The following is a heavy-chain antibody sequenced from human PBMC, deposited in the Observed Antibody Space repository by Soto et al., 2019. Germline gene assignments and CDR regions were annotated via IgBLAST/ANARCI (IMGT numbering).Heavy chain of an antibody. CDR3: AISSSLGGAAYYYYYMDV. V-gene: IGHV4-39*01. CDR1: GGSISSSSYY. J-gene: IGHJ6*03. Sequence: SETLSLTCTVSGGSISSSSYYWGWIRQPPGKGLEWIGSIYYSGSTYYNPSLKSRVTISVDTSKNQFSLKLSPVTAADTAVYYCAISSSLGGAAYYYYYMDVWGKGTTVTVSS. D-gene: IGHD6-6*01. CDR2: IYYSGST.